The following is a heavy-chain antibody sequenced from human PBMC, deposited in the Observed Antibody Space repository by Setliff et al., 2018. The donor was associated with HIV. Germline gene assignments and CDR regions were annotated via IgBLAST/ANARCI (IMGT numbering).Heavy chain of an antibody. J-gene: IGHJ3*02. CDR1: GYTFTGYY. CDR3: ARPSFGSSSWKNDAFDI. D-gene: IGHD6-13*01. CDR2: INPNSGGT. V-gene: IGHV1-2*06. Sequence: ASVKVSCKASGYTFTGYYMHWVRQAPGQGLEWMGRINPNSGGTNYAQKFQGRVTMTRDTSISTAYMELSRLRSDDTAMYYCARPSFGSSSWKNDAFDIWGQGTMVTVSS.